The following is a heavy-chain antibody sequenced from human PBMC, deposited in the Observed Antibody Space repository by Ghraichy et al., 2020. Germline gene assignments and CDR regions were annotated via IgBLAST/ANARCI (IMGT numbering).Heavy chain of an antibody. CDR3: ARVGVDIVALNWFDP. Sequence: ASVKVSCKASGYTFTSYGISWVRQAPGQGLEWMGWISAYNGNTNYGQKLQGRVTMTTDTSTSTAYMELRSLRSDDTAVYYCARVGVDIVALNWFDPWGQGTLVTVSS. CDR1: GYTFTSYG. D-gene: IGHD5-12*01. V-gene: IGHV1-18*01. J-gene: IGHJ5*02. CDR2: ISAYNGNT.